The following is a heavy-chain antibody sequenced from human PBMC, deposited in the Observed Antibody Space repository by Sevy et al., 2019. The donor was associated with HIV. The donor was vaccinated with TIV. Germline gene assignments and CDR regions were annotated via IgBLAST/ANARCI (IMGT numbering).Heavy chain of an antibody. Sequence: GGSLRLSCAASGFTFSSYAMHWVRQAPGKGLEWVAVISYVGSNKYYADSVKGRFTISRDNSKNTLYLQMNSLRAEDTAVYYCARVYGGPYDFWRGYMDVWGKGTTVTVSS. CDR3: ARVYGGPYDFWRGYMDV. V-gene: IGHV3-30-3*01. D-gene: IGHD3-3*01. CDR1: GFTFSSYA. CDR2: ISYVGSNK. J-gene: IGHJ6*03.